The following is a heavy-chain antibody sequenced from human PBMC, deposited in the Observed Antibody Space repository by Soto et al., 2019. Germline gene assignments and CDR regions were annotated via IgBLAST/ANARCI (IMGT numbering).Heavy chain of an antibody. CDR2: IHAGNGNT. Sequence: GASVKVSCKASGYTFNTYAMHWVRQAPGQRLEWMGWIHAGNGNTKYSQKFQGRVTITRDTSASTAYMELSSLRSEDTAVYYCASGRIVLVPAAKRLDYWGQGTLVTVSS. CDR1: GYTFNTYA. J-gene: IGHJ4*02. V-gene: IGHV1-3*01. D-gene: IGHD2-2*01. CDR3: ASGRIVLVPAAKRLDY.